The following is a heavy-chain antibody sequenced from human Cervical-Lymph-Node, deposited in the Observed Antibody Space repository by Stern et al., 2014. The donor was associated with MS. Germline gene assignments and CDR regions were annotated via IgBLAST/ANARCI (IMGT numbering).Heavy chain of an antibody. CDR2: FCPEDGGT. Sequence: QVQLVESGAEVKKPGASVKVSCKVSGYTLTEFSMHWVRPAPGKGLEWMGGFCPEDGGTIYAKKFQGRVTMTEDTSTDTAYMELSSLRSEDTAVYYCATDRDDFRSGYSAPTKGYGLDVWGQGTTVTVTS. V-gene: IGHV1-24*01. J-gene: IGHJ6*02. D-gene: IGHD3-3*01. CDR1: GYTLTEFS. CDR3: ATDRDDFRSGYSAPTKGYGLDV.